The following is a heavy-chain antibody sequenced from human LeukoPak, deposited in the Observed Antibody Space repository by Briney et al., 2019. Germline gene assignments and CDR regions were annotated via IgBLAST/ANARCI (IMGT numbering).Heavy chain of an antibody. D-gene: IGHD3-3*01. CDR1: SYTFTSYG. CDR3: ARDYDFWSGYSDRFDP. V-gene: IGHV1-18*01. Sequence: ASVKVSCKASSYTFTSYGISWVRQAPGQGLEWMGWISAYNGNTNYAQKLQGRVTMTTDTSTSTAYMELRSLRSDDTAVYYCARDYDFWSGYSDRFDPWGQGTLVTVSS. J-gene: IGHJ5*02. CDR2: ISAYNGNT.